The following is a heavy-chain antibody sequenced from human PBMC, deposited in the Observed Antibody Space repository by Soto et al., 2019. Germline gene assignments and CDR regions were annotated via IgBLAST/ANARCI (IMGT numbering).Heavy chain of an antibody. D-gene: IGHD3-22*01. Sequence: QVQLVESGGDVVQSGRSLRLSCAASRFMFSTYVMHWVRQTPDTGLEWVAGISNDGTSTHYPDSVKGRFTISRDNSKNTLYLQMDSLSGEDSAVYYCAREDLSSGHAGTFYHWGQGTLVSVSS. V-gene: IGHV3-30-3*01. J-gene: IGHJ1*01. CDR1: RFMFSTYV. CDR3: AREDLSSGHAGTFYH. CDR2: ISNDGTST.